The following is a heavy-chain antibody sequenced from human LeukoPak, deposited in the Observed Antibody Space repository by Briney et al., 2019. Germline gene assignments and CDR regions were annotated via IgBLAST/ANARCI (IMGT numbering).Heavy chain of an antibody. CDR2: IYPGDSDT. D-gene: IGHD2-2*01. J-gene: IGHJ3*02. V-gene: IGHV5-51*01. CDR1: GYSFTSYW. CDR3: ARKGPWGLYCSSTSCSHAFDI. Sequence: GESLKISCKGSGYSFTSYWIGWVCQMPGKGLEWMGIIYPGDSDTRYSPSFQGQVTISADKSISTAYLQWSSLKASDTAMYYCARKGPWGLYCSSTSCSHAFDIWGQGTMVTVSS.